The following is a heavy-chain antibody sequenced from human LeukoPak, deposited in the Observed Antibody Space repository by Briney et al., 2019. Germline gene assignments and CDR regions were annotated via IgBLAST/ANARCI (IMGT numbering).Heavy chain of an antibody. CDR3: ARARTYYYYGMDV. J-gene: IGHJ6*02. CDR1: GFTVSSNY. Sequence: GGSLRLSCAASGFTVSSNYMSWVRQAPGKGLEWVSVIYSGGSTYYADFVKGRFTISRDNSKNTLYLQMNSLRAEDTAVYYCARARTYYYYGMDVWGQGTTVTVSS. V-gene: IGHV3-53*01. CDR2: IYSGGST.